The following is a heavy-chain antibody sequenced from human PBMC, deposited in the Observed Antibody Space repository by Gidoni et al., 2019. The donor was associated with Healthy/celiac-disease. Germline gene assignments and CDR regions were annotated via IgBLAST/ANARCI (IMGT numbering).Heavy chain of an antibody. Sequence: QVQLVASGGGLVKPGGYLRLSCAAPGFPFSDYYMRWIRQAPGKGLEWVAYISSSSSYTNDADSVKGRFTISRDNAKNSLYLQMNSLRAEDTAVYYCASFLGIAAAMDYWGQGTLVTVSS. CDR3: ASFLGIAAAMDY. J-gene: IGHJ4*02. D-gene: IGHD6-13*01. CDR1: GFPFSDYY. V-gene: IGHV3-11*06. CDR2: ISSSSSYT.